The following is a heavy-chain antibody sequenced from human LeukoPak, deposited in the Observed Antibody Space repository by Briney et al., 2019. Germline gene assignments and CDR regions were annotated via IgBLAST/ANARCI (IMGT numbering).Heavy chain of an antibody. D-gene: IGHD5/OR15-5a*01. CDR1: GGSVSSSHYY. V-gene: IGHV4-39*01. CDR3: ARQVSDYYYYYMDV. J-gene: IGHJ6*03. CDR2: NYYSGST. Sequence: SETLSLTCSVSGGSVSSSHYYWGWIRQPPGEGLQWIGNNYYSGSTYYNPSLESRVTISLDTSKNYFSLKLGSVTAADTAVYYCARQVSDYYYYYMDVWGKGTAVTVSS.